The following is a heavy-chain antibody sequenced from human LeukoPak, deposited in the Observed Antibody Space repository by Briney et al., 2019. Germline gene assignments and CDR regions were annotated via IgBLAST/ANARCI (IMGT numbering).Heavy chain of an antibody. V-gene: IGHV1-46*01. CDR2: INPSGGST. CDR3: ARDPYSSSWYYYYGMDV. CDR1: GYTFTSYY. D-gene: IGHD6-13*01. J-gene: IGHJ6*02. Sequence: VSVKVSCKASGYTFTSYYMHWVRQAPGQGLEWMGIINPSGGSTSYAQKFQGRVTMTRDTSTSTVYMELSSLRSEDTAVYYCARDPYSSSWYYYYGMDVWGQGTTVTVSS.